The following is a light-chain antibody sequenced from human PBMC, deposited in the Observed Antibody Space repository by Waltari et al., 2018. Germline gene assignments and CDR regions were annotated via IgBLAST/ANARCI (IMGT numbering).Light chain of an antibody. CDR1: QSVSSNY. CDR2: GAS. Sequence: EIVLTQSPGTLSLSPGEGATLSCRASQSVSSNYLAWYQQKAGQAPRLLIYGASSRAAGIPARFSGSGSGTDFTLTITRLEPEDFAMYYCQQYGVSPASFGQGTRLEIE. CDR3: QQYGVSPAS. J-gene: IGKJ5*01. V-gene: IGKV3-20*01.